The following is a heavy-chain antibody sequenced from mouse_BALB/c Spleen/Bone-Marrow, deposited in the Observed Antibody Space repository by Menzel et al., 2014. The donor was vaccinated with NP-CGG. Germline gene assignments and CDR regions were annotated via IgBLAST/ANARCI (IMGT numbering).Heavy chain of an antibody. CDR1: GFNIKDTY. CDR3: ARYYYGYYFDY. V-gene: IGHV14-3*02. D-gene: IGHD1-1*01. Sequence: EVQLQQSGAELGNPGASVKLSCTASGFNIKDTYMHWVKQRPEQGLEWIGRIDPANGNTKYDPKFQGKATITADTSSNTAYLQLSSLTSEDTAVYYCARYYYGYYFDYWGQATTPKVYS. CDR2: IDPANGNT. J-gene: IGHJ2*01.